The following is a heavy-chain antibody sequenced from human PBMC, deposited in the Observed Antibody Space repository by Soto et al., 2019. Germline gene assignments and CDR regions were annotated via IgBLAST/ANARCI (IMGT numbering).Heavy chain of an antibody. CDR2: IYYSGST. J-gene: IGHJ6*02. CDR3: ARGPSDGYEGYYYYYGMDV. CDR1: GGSISSYY. V-gene: IGHV4-59*01. D-gene: IGHD5-12*01. Sequence: SETLSLTCTVSGGSISSYYWSWIRQPPGKGLEWIGYIYYSGSTNYNPSLKSRVTISVDTSKNQFSLKLSSVTAADTAVYYCARGPSDGYEGYYYYYGMDVWGQGTTVTVSS.